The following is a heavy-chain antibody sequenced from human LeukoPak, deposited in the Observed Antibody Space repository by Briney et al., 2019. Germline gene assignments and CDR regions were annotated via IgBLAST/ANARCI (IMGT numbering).Heavy chain of an antibody. J-gene: IGHJ4*02. Sequence: GGSLRLSCAASGFTFSSYAMSWVRQAPGKGLEWVSAISGSGGSTYYADSVKGRFTISRDNSKNTLYLQMNSLRAEDTAVYYCAKGIRYFDWSPLDYWGPGTLVTVSS. V-gene: IGHV3-23*01. CDR1: GFTFSSYA. D-gene: IGHD3-9*01. CDR2: ISGSGGST. CDR3: AKGIRYFDWSPLDY.